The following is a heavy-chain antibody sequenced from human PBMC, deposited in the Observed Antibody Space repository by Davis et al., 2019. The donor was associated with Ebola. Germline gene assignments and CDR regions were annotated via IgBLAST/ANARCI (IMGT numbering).Heavy chain of an antibody. J-gene: IGHJ6*03. CDR3: ARQLRFLAWSGYMDV. Sequence: GESLKISCEASGFTFNTYWMYWVRQAPGKGLVCVSRINSDGSSTTYADSVRGRFTISRDNAKSTLFLQMNSLRAEDTAVYYCARQLRFLAWSGYMDVWGKGTMLNVSS. CDR2: INSDGSST. V-gene: IGHV3-74*01. CDR1: GFTFNTYW. D-gene: IGHD3-3*01.